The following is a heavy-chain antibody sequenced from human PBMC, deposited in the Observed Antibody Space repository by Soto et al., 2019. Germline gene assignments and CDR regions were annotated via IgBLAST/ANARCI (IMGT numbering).Heavy chain of an antibody. CDR1: GGTFSSYT. Sequence: QVQLVQSGAEVKKPGSSVKVSCKASGGTFSSYTISWVRQAPGQGLEWMGRIIPILGIANYAQKFQGRVTITADKSTSTAYMELSSLRSEDTAVYYCATPGKDVRQDRQLERRTFYYWGQGTLVTVSS. CDR2: IIPILGIA. J-gene: IGHJ4*02. V-gene: IGHV1-69*02. D-gene: IGHD1-1*01. CDR3: ATPGKDVRQDRQLERRTFYY.